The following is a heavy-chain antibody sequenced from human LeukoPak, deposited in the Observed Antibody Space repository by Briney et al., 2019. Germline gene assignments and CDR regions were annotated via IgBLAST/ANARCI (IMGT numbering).Heavy chain of an antibody. Sequence: GGSLRLSCAASGFTSSSYAMGWVRQAPGKGLEWVSAISGSGGSTYYADSVKGRFTISRDNSKNTLYLQMNSLRAEDTAVYYCAKASSGWYYFDYWGQGTLVTVSS. CDR2: ISGSGGST. J-gene: IGHJ4*02. V-gene: IGHV3-23*01. CDR1: GFTSSSYA. D-gene: IGHD6-19*01. CDR3: AKASSGWYYFDY.